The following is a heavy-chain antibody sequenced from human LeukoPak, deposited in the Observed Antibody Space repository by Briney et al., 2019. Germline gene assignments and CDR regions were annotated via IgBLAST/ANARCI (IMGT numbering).Heavy chain of an antibody. CDR1: GGSFSGYY. D-gene: IGHD3-22*01. J-gene: IGHJ4*02. Sequence: SETLSLTCAVNGGSFSGYYWSWIRQPPGKGLEWIGEINHSGSTNYNPSLKSRVTISVDTSKNQFSLKLSSVTAADTAVYYCARSGPYYDSSGLLDYWGQGTLVTVSS. CDR2: INHSGST. V-gene: IGHV4-34*01. CDR3: ARSGPYYDSSGLLDY.